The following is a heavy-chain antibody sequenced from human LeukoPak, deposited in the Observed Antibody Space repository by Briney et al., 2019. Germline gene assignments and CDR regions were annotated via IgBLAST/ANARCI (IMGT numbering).Heavy chain of an antibody. CDR1: GFTFSGSA. J-gene: IGHJ4*02. CDR3: ASGLWFGESPVGY. CDR2: IRSKANSYAT. Sequence: GGSLRLSCAASGFTFSGSAMHWVRQASGKGLEWVGRIRSKANSYATAYAASMNGRFTISRDNSKNSLYLQMNSLRTEDTALYYCASGLWFGESPVGYWGQGTLVTVSS. D-gene: IGHD3-10*01. V-gene: IGHV3-73*01.